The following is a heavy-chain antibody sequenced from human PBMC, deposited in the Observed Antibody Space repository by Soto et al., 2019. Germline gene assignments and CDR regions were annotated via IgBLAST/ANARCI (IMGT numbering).Heavy chain of an antibody. CDR2: IRSSCSTI. CDR3: AREFHNCFDP. CDR1: GFTFSSSQ. V-gene: IGHV3-48*03. Sequence: GRSLRLSCAASGFTFSSSQMNRVGQAPGKGLEWVSYIRSSCSTIYYADSVRGRFTISRDNAKNSLYLRMNSLRAEDTAAYFCAREFHNCFDPRGHGTLVTVFS. J-gene: IGHJ5*02.